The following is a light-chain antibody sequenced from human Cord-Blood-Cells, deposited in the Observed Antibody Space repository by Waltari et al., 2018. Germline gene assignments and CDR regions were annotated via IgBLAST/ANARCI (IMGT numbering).Light chain of an antibody. J-gene: IGKJ1*01. CDR3: QQYNNWWT. V-gene: IGKV3-15*01. CDR2: GAS. CDR1: QCVSSN. Sequence: EIVMTQSPATLSVSPGESATLSCRASQCVSSNLAGYQQKPGQAPRLLLYGASTRATGIPARCSGSGSGTEFTLTISSLQSEDFAVYYCQQYNNWWTFGQGTKVEIK.